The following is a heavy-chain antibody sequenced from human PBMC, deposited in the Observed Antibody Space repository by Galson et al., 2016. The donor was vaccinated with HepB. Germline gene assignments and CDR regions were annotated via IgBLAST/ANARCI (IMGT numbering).Heavy chain of an antibody. CDR2: TYYRSKRYN. D-gene: IGHD2/OR15-2a*01. CDR3: ARVRCSTFECQNWFDP. J-gene: IGHJ5*02. Sequence: CAIAGDSVSSHSAAWTWIRQSPLRGLEWLGRTYYRSKRYNDYAVSVKSRISIHPDTSKNQFSLQLNAVTPEDTAVYYCARVRCSTFECQNWFDPWSQGTLVTVSS. V-gene: IGHV6-1*01. CDR1: GDSVSSHSAA.